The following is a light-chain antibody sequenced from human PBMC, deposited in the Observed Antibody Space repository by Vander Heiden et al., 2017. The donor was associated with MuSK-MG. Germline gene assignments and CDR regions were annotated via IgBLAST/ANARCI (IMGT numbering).Light chain of an antibody. J-gene: IGKJ2*01. CDR1: QSLLHRDGNTY. CDR3: KQRKRLPYT. V-gene: IGKV2D-29*01. CDR2: EAS. Sequence: DIVMTQTPLSLSVTPGQPASISCKSSQSLLHRDGNTYLYWYQQKPGQAPQLLIYEASSRHSGVTESFSGSGSGTDFTLKISRVEAEDVEVYYCKQRKRLPYTFGQGTKMXIK.